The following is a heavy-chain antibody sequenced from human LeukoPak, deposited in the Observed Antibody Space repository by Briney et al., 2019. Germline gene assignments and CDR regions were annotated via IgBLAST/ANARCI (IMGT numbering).Heavy chain of an antibody. J-gene: IGHJ4*02. CDR3: ARSPGVTGTYGY. D-gene: IGHD1-7*01. V-gene: IGHV4-61*02. Sequence: PSQTLSLTCTVSGGSISSGSYYWSWIRQPAGKGLEWIGRIYTSGSTNYNPSRKSRVTISVDTSKNQFSLKLSSVTAADTAVYYCARSPGVTGTYGYWGQGTLVTVSS. CDR1: GGSISSGSYY. CDR2: IYTSGST.